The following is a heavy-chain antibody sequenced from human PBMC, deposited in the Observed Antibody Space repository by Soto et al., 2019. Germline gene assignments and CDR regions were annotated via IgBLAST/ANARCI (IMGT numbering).Heavy chain of an antibody. D-gene: IGHD1-26*01. CDR2: ISHDGKNK. CDR3: AKDRPVKARSGSLSS. Sequence: PGGSLRLSCAASGLIFSNYGMHWVRQAPGKGLEWVALISHDGKNKYYADSVQGRFTISRDNSKNTLYLQTNSLRGDDTAVYYCAKDRPVKARSGSLSSWGQGTLVTVSS. J-gene: IGHJ5*02. CDR1: GLIFSNYG. V-gene: IGHV3-30*18.